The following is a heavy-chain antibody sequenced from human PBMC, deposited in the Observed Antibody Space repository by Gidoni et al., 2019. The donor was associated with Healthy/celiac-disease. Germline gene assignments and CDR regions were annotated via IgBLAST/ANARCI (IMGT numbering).Heavy chain of an antibody. CDR1: GFTFSSYA. CDR3: AMQPSKLTAKDYFDY. D-gene: IGHD5-18*01. Sequence: EVQLLESGGGLVQPGGSLRLSCAASGFTFSSYAMSWVRQDPGKGLEWVSAISGSGGSTYYADSVKGRFTISRDNSKNTLYLQMNSLRAEDTAVYYCAMQPSKLTAKDYFDYWGQGTLVTVSS. V-gene: IGHV3-23*01. J-gene: IGHJ4*02. CDR2: ISGSGGST.